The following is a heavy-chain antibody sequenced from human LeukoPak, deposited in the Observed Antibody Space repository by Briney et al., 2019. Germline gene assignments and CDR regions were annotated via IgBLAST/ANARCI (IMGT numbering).Heavy chain of an antibody. CDR1: GFTFDDYA. J-gene: IGHJ4*02. CDR2: IYYSGST. D-gene: IGHD2-15*01. Sequence: GSLRLSCAASGFTFDDYAMHWIRQPPGKGLEWIGYIYYSGSTNYNPSLKSRVTISVDTSKNQFSLKLSSVTAADTAVYYCARDGGYYFDYWGQGTLVTVSS. CDR3: ARDGGYYFDY. V-gene: IGHV4-59*01.